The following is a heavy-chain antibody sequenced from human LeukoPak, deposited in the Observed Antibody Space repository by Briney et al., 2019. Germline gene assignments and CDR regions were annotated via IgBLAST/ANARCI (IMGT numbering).Heavy chain of an antibody. D-gene: IGHD3-9*01. CDR3: AREYFDWKKGHLRAFEI. Sequence: PSETLSLTCTVSGGTISSYYWSWIRQPAGKGLEWIGRIYTSGNTNYNPSLKSRVTISVDTSKKQFSLKLSSVTAADTAVYYCAREYFDWKKGHLRAFEIWGQGTMVTVSS. V-gene: IGHV4-4*07. CDR2: IYTSGNT. J-gene: IGHJ3*02. CDR1: GGTISSYY.